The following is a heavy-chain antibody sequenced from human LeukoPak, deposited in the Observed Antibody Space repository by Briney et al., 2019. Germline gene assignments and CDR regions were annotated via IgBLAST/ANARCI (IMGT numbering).Heavy chain of an antibody. V-gene: IGHV3-30*18. J-gene: IGHJ6*02. CDR2: ISYDGSNK. CDR3: AKDFRYCSSTSCYPRDCYYGMDV. D-gene: IGHD2-2*01. CDR1: GFTFSSYG. Sequence: GGSLRLSCAASGFTFSSYGMHWVRQAPGKGLEWVAVISYDGSNKYYADSVKGRFTISRDNSKNTLYLQMNSLRAEDTAVYYCAKDFRYCSSTSCYPRDCYYGMDVWGQGTTVTVSS.